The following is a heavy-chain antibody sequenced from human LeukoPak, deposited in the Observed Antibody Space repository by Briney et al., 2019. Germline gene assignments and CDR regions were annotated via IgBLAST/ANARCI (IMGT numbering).Heavy chain of an antibody. CDR1: GYTFTSYG. CDR3: ARVGFCDILTGFVDY. CDR2: ISAYNGNT. V-gene: IGHV1-18*01. Sequence: ASVKVSCKASGYTFTSYGISWVRQAPGQGLEWMGWISAYNGNTNYAQKLQGRVTMTTDTSTSTAYMELRSLRSDDTAVYYCARVGFCDILTGFVDYWGQGTLVTVSS. J-gene: IGHJ4*02. D-gene: IGHD3-9*01.